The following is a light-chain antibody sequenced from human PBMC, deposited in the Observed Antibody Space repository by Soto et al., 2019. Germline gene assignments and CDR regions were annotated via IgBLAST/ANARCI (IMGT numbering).Light chain of an antibody. CDR1: QSISYW. V-gene: IGKV1-5*01. CDR3: QKYNSYPLA. J-gene: IGKJ4*01. CDR2: DAS. Sequence: DIQMTQSPSTLSASVGDGVTITCRASQSISYWLAWYQQKPGKAPKFLIYDASSLESGVPSRFSGSGSGTEFTLTISSLQPDDFATYYCQKYNSYPLAFGGGTKVEIK.